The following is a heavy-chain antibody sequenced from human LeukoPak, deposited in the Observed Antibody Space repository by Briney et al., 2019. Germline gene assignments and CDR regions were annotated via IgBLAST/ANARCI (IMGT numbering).Heavy chain of an antibody. CDR3: ARDARVTKLLRTNNWFDP. CDR2: ISTYNGNT. CDR1: GYTFTSYG. J-gene: IGHJ5*02. D-gene: IGHD1-14*01. V-gene: IGHV1-18*01. Sequence: ASVKVSCKASGYTFTSYGISWVRQAPGQGLEWMGWISTYNGNTNYAQNLQGRVTMTTDTSTSTAYMELRSLRSDDTAMYYCARDARVTKLLRTNNWFDPWGQGTLVTVSS.